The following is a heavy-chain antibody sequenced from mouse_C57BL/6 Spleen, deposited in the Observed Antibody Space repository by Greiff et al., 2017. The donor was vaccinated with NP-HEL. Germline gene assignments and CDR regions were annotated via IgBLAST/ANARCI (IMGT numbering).Heavy chain of an antibody. V-gene: IGHV1-82*01. J-gene: IGHJ3*01. CDR3: ARNDYSNYFSWFAY. CDR1: GYAFSSSW. D-gene: IGHD2-5*01. Sequence: VQLQQSGPELVKPGASVKISCKASGYAFSSSWMNWVKQRPGKGLEWIGRIYPGDGDTNYNGKFKGKATLTADKSSSTAYMQLSSLTSEDSAVYFCARNDYSNYFSWFAYWGQGTLVTVSA. CDR2: IYPGDGDT.